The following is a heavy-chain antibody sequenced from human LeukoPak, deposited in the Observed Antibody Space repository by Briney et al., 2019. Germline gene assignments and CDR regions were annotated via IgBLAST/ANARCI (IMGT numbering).Heavy chain of an antibody. D-gene: IGHD3-10*02. CDR2: ISSSSSYI. CDR3: AELGITMIGGV. V-gene: IGHV3-21*01. CDR1: GFTFSSYS. Sequence: GGSLRLSYAASGFTFSSYSMNWVRQAPGKGLEWVSSISSSSSYIYYADSVKGRFTISRDNAKNSLYLQMNSLRAEDTAVYYCAELGITMIGGVWGKGTTVTISS. J-gene: IGHJ6*04.